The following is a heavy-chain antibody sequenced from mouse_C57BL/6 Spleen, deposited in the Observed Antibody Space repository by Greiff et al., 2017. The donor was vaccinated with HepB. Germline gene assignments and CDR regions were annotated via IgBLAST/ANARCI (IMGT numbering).Heavy chain of an antibody. CDR2: INPSTGGT. J-gene: IGHJ4*01. D-gene: IGHD1-1*01. Sequence: VQLQQSGPELVKPGASVKISCKASGYSFTGYYMHWVKQSSEKSLEWIGEINPSTGGTSYNQKFKGKATLSVDKSSSTAYMQLKSLTSEDSAVYYCARCKNYYGSSLYYYAMDYWGQGTSVTVSS. CDR3: ARCKNYYGSSLYYYAMDY. V-gene: IGHV1-43*01. CDR1: GYSFTGYY.